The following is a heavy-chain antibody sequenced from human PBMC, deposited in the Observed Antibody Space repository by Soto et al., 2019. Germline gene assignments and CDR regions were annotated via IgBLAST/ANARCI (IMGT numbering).Heavy chain of an antibody. J-gene: IGHJ4*02. CDR2: IIPIFGTA. CDR1: GGTFSSYA. D-gene: IGHD2-21*02. CDR3: AREGDTARMTGDCYYDY. V-gene: IGHV1-69*12. Sequence: QVQLVQSGAEVKKPGSSVKVSCKASGGTFSSYAISWVRQAPGQGLEWMGGIIPIFGTATYAQEFQGRVTITADESTSTAYMELSSLRSEDTAVYYCAREGDTARMTGDCYYDYWGQGTLVTVSS.